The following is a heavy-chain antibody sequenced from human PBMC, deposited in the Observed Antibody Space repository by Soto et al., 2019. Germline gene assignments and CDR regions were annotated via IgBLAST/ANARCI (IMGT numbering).Heavy chain of an antibody. CDR3: ARPRSGSYYYGMDV. D-gene: IGHD3-3*01. CDR1: GYTFTSYD. CDR2: MNPNSGNT. V-gene: IGHV1-8*01. J-gene: IGHJ6*02. Sequence: QVQLVQSGAEVKKPGASVKVSCKASGYTFTSYDINWVRQATGQGLEWMGWMNPNSGNTGYAQKFLGRVTMTRNTSIITAYMELSSLRSEDTAVYYCARPRSGSYYYGMDVWGQGTAVTVSS.